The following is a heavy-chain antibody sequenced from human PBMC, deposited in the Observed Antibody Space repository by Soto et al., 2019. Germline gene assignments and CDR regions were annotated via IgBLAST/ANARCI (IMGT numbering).Heavy chain of an antibody. J-gene: IGHJ6*03. CDR3: ARGHDYGDYYYYYYYMDV. V-gene: IGHV1-8*01. D-gene: IGHD4-17*01. CDR1: GYTFTNYD. Sequence: ASVKVSCKASGYTFTNYDINWVRRATGQGLEWMGWMNPNSGNTGYTQKFQGRVTMTRDTSISTAYMELSSLRSEDTAVYYCARGHDYGDYYYYYYYMDVWGKGTMVTVSS. CDR2: MNPNSGNT.